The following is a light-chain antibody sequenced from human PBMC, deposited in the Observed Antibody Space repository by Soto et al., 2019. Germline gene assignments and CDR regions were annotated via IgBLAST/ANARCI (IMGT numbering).Light chain of an antibody. CDR3: QQYGSSPYT. V-gene: IGKV3-20*01. Sequence: EIVLTQSPGTLSLSPGERATLSCRASQSVSSSYLAWYQQTPGQAPRLLIYGASSRATGITDRFSGSGSGTDFTLTISRLEPEAVAVYYCQQYGSSPYTFGQGTKLEIK. CDR2: GAS. J-gene: IGKJ2*01. CDR1: QSVSSSY.